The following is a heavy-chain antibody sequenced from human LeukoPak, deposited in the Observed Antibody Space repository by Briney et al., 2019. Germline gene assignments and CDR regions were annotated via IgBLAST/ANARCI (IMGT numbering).Heavy chain of an antibody. CDR3: ARDRGYCSSTSCYAQYYYYGMDV. V-gene: IGHV3-33*01. CDR1: GFTFSSYG. D-gene: IGHD2-2*01. Sequence: PPGRSLRLSCAASGFTFSSYGMHWVRQAPGKGLEWVAVIWYDGSNKYYADSVKGRFTISRDNSKNTLYLQMNSPRAEDTAVYYCARDRGYCSSTSCYAQYYYYGMDVWGQGTTVTVSS. CDR2: IWYDGSNK. J-gene: IGHJ6*02.